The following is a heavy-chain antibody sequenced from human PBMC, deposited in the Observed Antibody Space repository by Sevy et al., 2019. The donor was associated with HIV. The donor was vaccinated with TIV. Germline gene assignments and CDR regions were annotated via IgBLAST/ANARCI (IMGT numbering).Heavy chain of an antibody. CDR1: GYTFSDSGYY. CDR2: INPKSGAT. Sequence: APVKVSCKASGYTFSDSGYYVHWVRQAPGQGLEWIGWINPKSGATNYAQKFQGRVTMTRDTSVSTANMELNRLTSDDTAVYYCARESYDFWTGPVDYDYGMDVWGQGTTVTVSS. CDR3: ARESYDFWTGPVDYDYGMDV. D-gene: IGHD3-3*01. J-gene: IGHJ6*02. V-gene: IGHV1-2*02.